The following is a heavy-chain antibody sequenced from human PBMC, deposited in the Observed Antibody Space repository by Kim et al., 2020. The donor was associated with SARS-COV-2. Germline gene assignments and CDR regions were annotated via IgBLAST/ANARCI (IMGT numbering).Heavy chain of an antibody. V-gene: IGHV3-11*06. D-gene: IGHD6-19*01. CDR1: GFTFSDYY. CDR2: ISSSSSYT. J-gene: IGHJ4*02. Sequence: GGSLRLSCAASGFTFSDYYMSWIRQAPGKGLEWVSYISSSSSYTNYADSVKGRFTISRDNAKNSLYLQMNSLRAEDTAVYYCARVFSSGLYYFDYWGQGTLVTVSS. CDR3: ARVFSSGLYYFDY.